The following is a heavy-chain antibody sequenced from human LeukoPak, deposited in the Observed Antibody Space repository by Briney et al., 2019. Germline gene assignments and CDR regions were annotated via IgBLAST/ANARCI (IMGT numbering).Heavy chain of an antibody. V-gene: IGHV3-23*01. CDR2: ISGSGGTT. J-gene: IGHJ4*02. CDR3: AKDHNWGSY. CDR1: GFTFSSYA. Sequence: GGSLILSCAASGFTFSSYAMTWVRQAPGKGLEWVSAISGSGGTTYYADSVKGRFTISRDNSKNTLYLQMSSLRVEDTAVYYCAKDHNWGSYWGQGTLVTVSS. D-gene: IGHD7-27*01.